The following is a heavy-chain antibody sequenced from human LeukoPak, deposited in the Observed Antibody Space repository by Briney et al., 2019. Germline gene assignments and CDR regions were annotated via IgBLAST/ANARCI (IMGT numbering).Heavy chain of an antibody. J-gene: IGHJ5*02. V-gene: IGHV4-34*01. CDR1: GGSFSGYY. D-gene: IGHD3-3*01. CDR2: INHSGST. Sequence: SETLSLTCAVYGGSFSGYYWSWIRRPPGKGLEWIGEINHSGSTNYNPSLKSRVTISVDTSKNQFSLKLSSVTAADTAVYYCARVPRGGTIFGVPYVRWFDPWGQGTLVTVSS. CDR3: ARVPRGGTIFGVPYVRWFDP.